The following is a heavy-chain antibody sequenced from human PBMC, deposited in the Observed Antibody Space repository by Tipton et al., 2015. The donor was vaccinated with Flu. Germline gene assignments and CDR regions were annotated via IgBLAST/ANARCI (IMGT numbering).Heavy chain of an antibody. CDR2: INHSGST. CDR3: ARELNYGMDV. CDR1: GGSFSGYY. V-gene: IGHV4-34*01. Sequence: TLSLTCAVYGGSFSGYYWSWIRQPPGKGLEWIGEINHSGSTNYNPSLKSRVTISVDTSKNQFSLKLSSVTAADTAVYYCARELNYGMDVWGQGTTATVSS. J-gene: IGHJ6*02.